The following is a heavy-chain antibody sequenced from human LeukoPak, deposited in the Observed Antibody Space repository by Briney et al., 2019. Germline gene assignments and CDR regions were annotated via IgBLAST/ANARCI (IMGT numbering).Heavy chain of an antibody. J-gene: IGHJ4*02. CDR1: GFIFDDYT. Sequence: GGSLRLSCAASGFIFDDYTMHWVRQAPGKGLEWVSGISGNSGSTGYADAVKGRFAMSRDNAKNSLYLQMKSLRPEDTALYYCARVGLSSPGPGFDYWGQGTLVTVSS. CDR2: ISGNSGST. D-gene: IGHD2/OR15-2a*01. V-gene: IGHV3-9*01. CDR3: ARVGLSSPGPGFDY.